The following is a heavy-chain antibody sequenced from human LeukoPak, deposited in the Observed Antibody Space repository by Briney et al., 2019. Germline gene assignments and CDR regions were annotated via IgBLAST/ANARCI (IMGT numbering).Heavy chain of an antibody. CDR3: ARGRPTCYDFWSGYYCNFDY. J-gene: IGHJ4*02. Sequence: PSETLSLTCAVYGGSFSGYYWSWIRQPPGKGLEWIGEINHSGSTNYNPSLKSRVTISVDTSKNQFSLKLSSVTAADTAVYYCARGRPTCYDFWSGYYCNFDYWDQGTLVTVSS. CDR2: INHSGST. D-gene: IGHD3-3*01. V-gene: IGHV4-34*01. CDR1: GGSFSGYY.